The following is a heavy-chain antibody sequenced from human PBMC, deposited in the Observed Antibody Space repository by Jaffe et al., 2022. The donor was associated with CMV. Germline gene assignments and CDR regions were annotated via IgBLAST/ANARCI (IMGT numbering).Heavy chain of an antibody. CDR2: IYYSGST. V-gene: IGHV4-31*03. J-gene: IGHJ6*02. D-gene: IGHD3-9*01. CDR3: AREVAAGRSPLSGSLKFYYYYGMDV. Sequence: QVQLQESGPGLVKPSQTLSLTCTVSGGSISSGGYYWSWIRQHPGKGLEWIGYIYYSGSTYYNPSLKSRVTISVDTSKNQFSLKLSSVTAADTAVYYCAREVAAGRSPLSGSLKFYYYYGMDVWGQGTTVTVSS. CDR1: GGSISSGGYY.